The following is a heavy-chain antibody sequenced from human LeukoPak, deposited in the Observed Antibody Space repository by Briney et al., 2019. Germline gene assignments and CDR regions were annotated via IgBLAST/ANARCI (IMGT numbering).Heavy chain of an antibody. J-gene: IGHJ4*02. CDR3: ARDYYDSSGRFDY. V-gene: IGHV3-48*03. Sequence: GGSLRLSCAASGFAFSSFEMNWVRQAQGKGLEWLSYIGSSGSTIYYADSVKGRFTISRDNAKNSLYLQMNSPRSEDTAVYYCARDYYDSSGRFDYWGQGTLVTVSS. D-gene: IGHD3-22*01. CDR1: GFAFSSFE. CDR2: IGSSGSTI.